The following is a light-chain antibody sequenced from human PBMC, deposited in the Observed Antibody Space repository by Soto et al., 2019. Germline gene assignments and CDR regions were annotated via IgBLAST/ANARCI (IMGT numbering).Light chain of an antibody. Sequence: EIVLTQSPATLSLSPGERATLSCRASQSVSSYLAWYQQKPGQAPRLLIYDASNRATGIPARFSGSGSGTDFTLNISSLEPEEYAVYYCQQGSNWPPWTFGQGTKVEIK. CDR2: DAS. V-gene: IGKV3-11*01. CDR3: QQGSNWPPWT. J-gene: IGKJ1*01. CDR1: QSVSSY.